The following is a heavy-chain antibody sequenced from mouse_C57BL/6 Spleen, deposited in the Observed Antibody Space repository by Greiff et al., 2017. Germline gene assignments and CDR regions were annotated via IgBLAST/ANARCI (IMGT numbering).Heavy chain of an antibody. J-gene: IGHJ3*01. V-gene: IGHV1-81*01. Sequence: QVQLQQSGAELARPGASVKLSCKASGYTFTSYGISWVKQRTGQGLVWIGEIYPRSGNTYYNEKFKGKATLTADKSSSTAYMELRSLTSEDSAVYFCAREGTAQAGAYWGQGTLVTVSA. CDR1: GYTFTSYG. CDR3: AREGTAQAGAY. D-gene: IGHD3-2*02. CDR2: IYPRSGNT.